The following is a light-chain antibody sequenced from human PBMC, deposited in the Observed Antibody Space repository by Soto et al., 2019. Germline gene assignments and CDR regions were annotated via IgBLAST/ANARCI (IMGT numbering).Light chain of an antibody. CDR1: MRNIGAYNL. J-gene: IGLJ2*01. CDR3: TSFTTKSALI. Sequence: QSVLTQPASVSGSPGQSITISCAGTMRNIGAYNLVSWYQQHPGKATLLIFYEVRHRPSGLPLRFSASTSGKTASLTISGLQAEDEAYYYGTSFTTKSALIFGGGTKLTVL. V-gene: IGLV2-14*03. CDR2: EVR.